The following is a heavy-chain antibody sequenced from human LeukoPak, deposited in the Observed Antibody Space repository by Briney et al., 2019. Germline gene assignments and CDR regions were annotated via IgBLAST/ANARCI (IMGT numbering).Heavy chain of an antibody. V-gene: IGHV1-69*05. CDR2: IIPIFGTA. D-gene: IGHD6-13*01. CDR1: GGTFSSYA. Sequence: ASVKVSCKASGGTFSSYAISWVRQAPGQGLEWMGGIIPIFGTANYAQKFQGRVTITTDESTSTAYMELSSLRSEDTAVYYCARDRGYSSSWYWAFDIWGQGTMVTVSS. CDR3: ARDRGYSSSWYWAFDI. J-gene: IGHJ3*02.